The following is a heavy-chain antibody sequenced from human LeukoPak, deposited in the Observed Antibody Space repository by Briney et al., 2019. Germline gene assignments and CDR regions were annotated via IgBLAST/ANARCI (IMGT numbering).Heavy chain of an antibody. CDR1: GGSMHSHY. V-gene: IGHV4-59*08. CDR2: IFYTGTT. D-gene: IGHD3-22*01. J-gene: IGHJ4*02. CDR3: ARQWGSGYDFDY. Sequence: SGTLSLTCSVSGGSMHSHYWSWIRQAPGKGLEHVGHIFYTGTTVYNPSLKSRVTISVDTSKNQFSLKLSSVTAADTAVYYCARQWGSGYDFDYWGQGTLVTVSS.